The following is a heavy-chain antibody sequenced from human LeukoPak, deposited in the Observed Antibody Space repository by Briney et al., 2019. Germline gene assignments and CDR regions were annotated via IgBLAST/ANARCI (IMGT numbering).Heavy chain of an antibody. CDR2: ISGSGGST. J-gene: IGHJ4*02. D-gene: IGHD6-19*01. CDR3: AKDGIIAVAGTQGY. CDR1: GFTFSSYA. Sequence: PGGSLRLSCAASGFTFSSYAMSWVRQAPGMGLEWVSAISGSGGSTYYADSVKGRFTISRDNSKNTLYLQMNSLRAEDTAVYYCAKDGIIAVAGTQGYWGQGTLVTVSS. V-gene: IGHV3-23*01.